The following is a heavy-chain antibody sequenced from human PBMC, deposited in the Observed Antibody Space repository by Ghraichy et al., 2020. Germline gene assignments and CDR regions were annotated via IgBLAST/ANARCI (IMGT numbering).Heavy chain of an antibody. Sequence: SETLSLTCTVSGGSISSGSYYWSWIRQPAGKGLEWIGRIYTSGSTNYNPSLKSRVTMSVDTSKNQFSLKLSSVTAADTAVYYCARGTTGGTYYYYYYMDVGGKGTTVTVSS. CDR1: GGSISSGSYY. D-gene: IGHD1-1*01. CDR3: ARGTTGGTYYYYYYMDV. CDR2: IYTSGST. J-gene: IGHJ6*03. V-gene: IGHV4-61*02.